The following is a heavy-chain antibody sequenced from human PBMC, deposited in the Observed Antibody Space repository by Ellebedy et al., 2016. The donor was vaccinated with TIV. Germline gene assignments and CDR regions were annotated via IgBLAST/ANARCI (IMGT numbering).Heavy chain of an antibody. CDR3: AKLGQLLEYYYYYGMDV. Sequence: GGSLRLSXAASGFTFSSYAMTWVRQAPGKGLEWVSSLSDSGGSTYYADSVKGRLTISRDNSKNTVYLQMNSLRAEDTAVYYCAKLGQLLEYYYYYGMDVWGQGTTVTVSS. J-gene: IGHJ6*02. D-gene: IGHD2-2*01. V-gene: IGHV3-23*01. CDR2: LSDSGGST. CDR1: GFTFSSYA.